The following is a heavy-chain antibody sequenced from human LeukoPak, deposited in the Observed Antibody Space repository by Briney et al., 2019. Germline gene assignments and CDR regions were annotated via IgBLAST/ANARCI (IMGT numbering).Heavy chain of an antibody. D-gene: IGHD3-16*01. CDR1: GFTLINHW. CDR2: INGDGTLT. CDR3: ARGLGGL. Sequence: GGSLSLTCAASGFTLINHWMHWVRQAPGKGLVWISRINGDGTLTTYADSVKGRFTISRDNAKNTLYLQMDRLRAEDTAVFYCARGLGGLWGQGTMVTVSS. J-gene: IGHJ3*01. V-gene: IGHV3-74*01.